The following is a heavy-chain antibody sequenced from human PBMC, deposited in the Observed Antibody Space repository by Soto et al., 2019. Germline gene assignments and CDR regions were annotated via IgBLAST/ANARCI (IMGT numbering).Heavy chain of an antibody. D-gene: IGHD3-3*01. CDR2: ISSSSITI. V-gene: IGHV3-48*02. CDR3: GRDLWGYDVWSGYYNRVRYYGMDV. CDR1: GFTFSTYS. Sequence: GGSLRLSCAASGFTFSTYSMNWVRQAPGKGLEWVSYISSSSITIYYADSVKGRFTISRDNAKNSLYLQMNSLRDEDTAVYYCGRDLWGYDVWSGYYNRVRYYGMDVWGQGTTVTVSS. J-gene: IGHJ6*02.